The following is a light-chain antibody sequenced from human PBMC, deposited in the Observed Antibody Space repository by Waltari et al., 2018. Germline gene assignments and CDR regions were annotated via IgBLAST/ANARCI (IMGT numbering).Light chain of an antibody. J-gene: IGLJ2*01. Sequence: QSALTQPHSVSGAPGPSVTISCTRTSSDVGAYKYVSWYIQHPGKAPTVMIDEARKRPSGVPDRFSGSKSGNTAYLTIYGLQAEDESDYYCCSYAGIYTVVCGGGTKLTV. CDR3: CSYAGIYTVV. V-gene: IGLV2-11*01. CDR2: EAR. CDR1: SSDVGAYKY.